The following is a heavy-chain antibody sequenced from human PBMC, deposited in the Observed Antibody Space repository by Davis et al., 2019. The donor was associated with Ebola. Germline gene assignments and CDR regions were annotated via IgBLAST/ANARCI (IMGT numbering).Heavy chain of an antibody. D-gene: IGHD1-26*01. CDR3: ASPSGSYSI. J-gene: IGHJ4*02. CDR2: IKQDGSEK. V-gene: IGHV3-7*01. CDR1: GFTFSNYW. Sequence: GESLKISCAASGFTFSNYWMSWVRQAPGKGLEWVDNIKQDGSEKYYVDSVKGRFTISRDNAKKLLYLQMNSLRAEDTAVYYCASPSGSYSIWGQGTLVTVSS.